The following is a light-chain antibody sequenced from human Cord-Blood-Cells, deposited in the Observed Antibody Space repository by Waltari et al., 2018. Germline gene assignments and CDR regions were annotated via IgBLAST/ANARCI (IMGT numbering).Light chain of an antibody. CDR2: QDN. Sequence: NFMLTQPHSVSESPGKTVTISCTRSSGSIASNYVQRYQQRPGSSPTHVSDQDNQKPSRVPDRFSGSIDSSSSSASLTISGLKTEDEADYYGQSYDSSNHGVFGGGTKLTVL. V-gene: IGLV6-57*01. J-gene: IGLJ3*02. CDR3: QSYDSSNHGV. CDR1: SGSIASNY.